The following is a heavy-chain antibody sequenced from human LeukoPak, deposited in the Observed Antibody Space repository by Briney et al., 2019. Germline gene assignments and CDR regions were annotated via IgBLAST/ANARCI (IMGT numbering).Heavy chain of an antibody. Sequence: ASVKVSCKASGYTFTGYYMHWVRQAPGQGLEWMGWINPNSGGTNYAQKFQGRVTMTRDTSISTAYMELSRLRSDDTAVYYCARDLLSSGWYHRFDPWGQGTLVTVSS. D-gene: IGHD6-19*01. V-gene: IGHV1-2*02. CDR2: INPNSGGT. J-gene: IGHJ5*02. CDR3: ARDLLSSGWYHRFDP. CDR1: GYTFTGYY.